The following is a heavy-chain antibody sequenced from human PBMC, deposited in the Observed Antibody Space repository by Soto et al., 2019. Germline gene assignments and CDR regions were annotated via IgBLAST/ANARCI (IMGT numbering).Heavy chain of an antibody. Sequence: PGGSLRLSCAASGFTFSSYSMNWVRQAPGKGLEWVSYISSSSSTIYYADSVKGRFTISRDNAKNSLYLQMNSLRAEDTAVYYCARLSSGWYSSYFDYWGQGTLVTVSS. V-gene: IGHV3-48*01. CDR3: ARLSSGWYSSYFDY. CDR1: GFTFSSYS. J-gene: IGHJ4*02. D-gene: IGHD6-19*01. CDR2: ISSSSSTI.